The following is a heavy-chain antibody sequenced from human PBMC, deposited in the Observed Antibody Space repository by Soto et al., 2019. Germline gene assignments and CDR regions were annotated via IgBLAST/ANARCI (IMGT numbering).Heavy chain of an antibody. J-gene: IGHJ3*02. D-gene: IGHD3-10*01. CDR1: GFTFSSYS. Sequence: GGSLRLSCAASGFTFSSYSMNWVRQAPGKGLEWVSSISSSSSYIYYADSVKGRFTISRDNAKNSLYLQMNSLRAEDTAVYYCARDEGFGPENAFDIWGQGTMVTVSS. CDR2: ISSSSSYI. V-gene: IGHV3-21*01. CDR3: ARDEGFGPENAFDI.